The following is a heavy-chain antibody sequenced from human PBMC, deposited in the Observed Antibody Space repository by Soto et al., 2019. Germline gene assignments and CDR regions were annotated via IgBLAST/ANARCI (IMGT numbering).Heavy chain of an antibody. CDR2: IYYRGTT. CDR1: GGSISSHY. D-gene: IGHD3-22*01. Sequence: QVQLQESGPGLVKASETLSLTCTASGGSISSHYLNWIRQPPGKGLEWIGYIYYRGTTNYNPSPKKRESISVDTSEHQFTQDLTCETASDTGVYYCERGERLSKIVDWGQGNL. J-gene: IGHJ4*02. CDR3: ERGERLSKIVD. V-gene: IGHV4-59*11.